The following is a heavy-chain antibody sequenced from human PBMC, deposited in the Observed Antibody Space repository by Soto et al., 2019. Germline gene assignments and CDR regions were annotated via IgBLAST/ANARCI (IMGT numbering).Heavy chain of an antibody. CDR2: IWYDGSSE. V-gene: IGHV3-33*01. Sequence: QVQLVESGGGVVQPGRSLRLSCAASGFTFNRYGMHWVRQAPGKGLEWVAVIWYDGSSEYYADSVKGRLTISRDNSKNTRFLQMNSLRAEDTAVYYCARGVDYFDYWGQGTLVTVSS. J-gene: IGHJ4*02. CDR1: GFTFNRYG. CDR3: ARGVDYFDY.